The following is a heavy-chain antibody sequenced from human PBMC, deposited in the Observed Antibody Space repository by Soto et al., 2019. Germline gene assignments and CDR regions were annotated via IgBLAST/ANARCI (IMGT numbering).Heavy chain of an antibody. D-gene: IGHD3-16*01. V-gene: IGHV3-30-3*01. J-gene: IGHJ3*02. Sequence: GGSLRLSCAASGFTFSSYAMHWVRQAPGKGLEWVAVISYDGSNKYYADSVKGRFTISRDNSKNTLYLQMNSLRAEDTAVYYCARSEIPRFAFDIWGQGTMVTVSS. CDR3: ARSEIPRFAFDI. CDR1: GFTFSSYA. CDR2: ISYDGSNK.